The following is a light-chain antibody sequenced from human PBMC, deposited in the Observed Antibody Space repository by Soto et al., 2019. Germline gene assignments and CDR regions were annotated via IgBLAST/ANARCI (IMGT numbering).Light chain of an antibody. Sequence: QSALTQPPSSSGSPGQSVAISCTGTSSDVCGYNYVSWYQQHPGKAPKLMIYEVNKRPSGVPDRFSGSKSGNTVSLTVSGLQAEDEADYYCSSYVGSSNVFGTGTKLTVL. V-gene: IGLV2-8*01. CDR2: EVN. CDR1: SSDVCGYNY. J-gene: IGLJ1*01. CDR3: SSYVGSSNV.